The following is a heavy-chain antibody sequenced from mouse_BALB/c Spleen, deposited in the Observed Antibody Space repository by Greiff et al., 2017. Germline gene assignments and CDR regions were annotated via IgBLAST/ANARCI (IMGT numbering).Heavy chain of an antibody. CDR1: GFTFSSFG. Sequence: EVHLVESGGGLVQPGGSRKLSCAASGFTFSSFGMHWVRQAPEKGLEWVAYISSGSSTIYYADTVKGRFTISRDNPKNTLFLQMTSLRSEDTAMYYCARADYYGSRTYYYAMDYLGQGTSVTVSS. V-gene: IGHV5-17*02. CDR2: ISSGSSTI. J-gene: IGHJ4*01. D-gene: IGHD1-1*01. CDR3: ARADYYGSRTYYYAMDY.